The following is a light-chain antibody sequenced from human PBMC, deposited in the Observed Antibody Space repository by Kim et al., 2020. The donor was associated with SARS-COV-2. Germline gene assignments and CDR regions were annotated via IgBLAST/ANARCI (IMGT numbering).Light chain of an antibody. J-gene: IGLJ2*01. V-gene: IGLV3-1*01. CDR2: QDS. CDR3: QAWDSSTAV. Sequence: PGQPPSITCSGDKLGDKYACWYQQKPGQSPVLVIYQDSKRPSGIPERFSGSNSGNTATLTISGTQAMDEADYYCQAWDSSTAVFGGGTQLTVL. CDR1: KLGDKY.